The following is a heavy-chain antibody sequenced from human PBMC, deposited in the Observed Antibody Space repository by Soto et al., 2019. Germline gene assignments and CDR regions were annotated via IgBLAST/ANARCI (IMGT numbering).Heavy chain of an antibody. J-gene: IGHJ5*02. V-gene: IGHV4-34*01. CDR3: ARGSGYSSGWDRWIDP. CDR2: INHSGST. D-gene: IGHD6-19*01. Sequence: QVQLQQWGAGLLKPSETLSHTCAVYGGSFSGYYWSWIRQPPGKGLEWIGEINHSGSTNYNPSLKSRVTISVDTSKNQFSLKLSSVTAADTAVYYCARGSGYSSGWDRWIDPWGQGTLVTVSS. CDR1: GGSFSGYY.